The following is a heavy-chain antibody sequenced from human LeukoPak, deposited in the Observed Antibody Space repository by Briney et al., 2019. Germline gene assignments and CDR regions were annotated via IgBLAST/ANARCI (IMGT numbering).Heavy chain of an antibody. CDR3: ASGLRDFWSGYPYGYYYYMDV. Sequence: QSSETLSLTCAVYGGSFSGYYWSWIRQPPGKGLEWIGEINHSGSTNYNPSLKSRVTISVDTSKNQFSLKLSSVTAADTAVYYCASGLRDFWSGYPYGYYYYMDVWGKGTTVTVSS. D-gene: IGHD3-3*01. CDR1: GGSFSGYY. CDR2: INHSGST. J-gene: IGHJ6*03. V-gene: IGHV4-34*01.